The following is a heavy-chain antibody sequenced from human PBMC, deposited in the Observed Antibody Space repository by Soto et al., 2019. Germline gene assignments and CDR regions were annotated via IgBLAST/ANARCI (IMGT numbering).Heavy chain of an antibody. CDR1: GGTFSSNA. J-gene: IGHJ6*02. Sequence: GTSVKVSCKASGGTFSSNAISWVRQAPGQGLEWMGGIIPIFGTANYAQKFQGRVTITADESTSTAYMELSSLRSEDTAVYYCTTDRRITIFGVVSMDVWGQGTTVTVSS. V-gene: IGHV1-69*13. CDR3: TTDRRITIFGVVSMDV. CDR2: IIPIFGTA. D-gene: IGHD3-3*01.